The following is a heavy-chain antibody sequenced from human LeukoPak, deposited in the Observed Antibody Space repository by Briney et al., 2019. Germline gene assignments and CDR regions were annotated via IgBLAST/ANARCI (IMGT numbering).Heavy chain of an antibody. CDR1: GYTFTSYY. CDR3: ARDSSATGEVDAFDT. V-gene: IGHV1-46*01. J-gene: IGHJ3*02. D-gene: IGHD5-24*01. CDR2: INPSGGST. Sequence: VASVKVSCKASGYTFTSYYMHWVRQAPGQGLEWMGIINPSGGSTSYAQKFQGRVTMTRDTSTSTVYMELSSLRSGDTAVYYCARDSSATGEVDAFDTWGQGTMVTVSS.